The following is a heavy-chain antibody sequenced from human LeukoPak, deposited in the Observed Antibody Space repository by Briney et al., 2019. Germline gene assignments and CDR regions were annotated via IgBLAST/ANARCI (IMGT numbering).Heavy chain of an antibody. CDR2: IYDSGST. CDR3: ASGGYSYGFDY. D-gene: IGHD5-18*01. Sequence: SETLSLTCTVSGGSIRSSYYYWGWIRQPPGKGLEWIGSIYDSGSTYYNPSLKSRVTISVDRSKNQLSLKLSSVTAADTAMYYCASGGYSYGFDYWAREPWSPSPQ. V-gene: IGHV4-39*07. J-gene: IGHJ4*02. CDR1: GGSIRSSYYY.